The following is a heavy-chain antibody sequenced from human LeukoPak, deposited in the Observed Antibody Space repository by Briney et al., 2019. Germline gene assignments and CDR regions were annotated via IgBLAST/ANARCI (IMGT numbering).Heavy chain of an antibody. CDR3: ARGPNDYDDYVYDY. Sequence: GGSLRLSCAASGFTFSSYSMNWVRQAPGKGLEWVSYISSSSSTIYYADSVKGRFTFSRDNAKNSLYLQMNSLSAEDTAVYYCARGPNDYDDYVYDYWGQGTLVTVSS. V-gene: IGHV3-48*01. D-gene: IGHD4-17*01. J-gene: IGHJ4*02. CDR1: GFTFSSYS. CDR2: ISSSSSTI.